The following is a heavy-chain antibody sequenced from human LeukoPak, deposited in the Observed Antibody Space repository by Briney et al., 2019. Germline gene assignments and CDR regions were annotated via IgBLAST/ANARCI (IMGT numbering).Heavy chain of an antibody. CDR1: GGSFSGYY. CDR2: INHSGST. CDR3: ARLRGTYASNGAVPAAPFDY. D-gene: IGHD2-2*01. Sequence: SETLSLTCAVYGGSFSGYYWSWIRQPPGKGLEWIGEINHSGSTNYNPSLKSRVTISVDTSKNQFSLKLSSVTAADTAVYYCARLRGTYASNGAVPAAPFDYWGQGTLVTVSS. V-gene: IGHV4-34*01. J-gene: IGHJ4*02.